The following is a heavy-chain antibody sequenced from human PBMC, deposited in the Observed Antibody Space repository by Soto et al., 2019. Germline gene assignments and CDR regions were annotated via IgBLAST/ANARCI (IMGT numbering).Heavy chain of an antibody. CDR1: VFTLCSYS. CDR3: ARVQIKRFLYWTRPHHYGMDV. D-gene: IGHD3-3*01. Sequence: GSLRLSCAASVFTLCSYSMKWVRQARGKGLEWGSSISSSSRYIYYADSVKGRFTISRDNAKNSLYLQMNSLRAEDTAVYYCARVQIKRFLYWTRPHHYGMDVWGQGTTVTVSS. V-gene: IGHV3-21*01. CDR2: ISSSSRYI. J-gene: IGHJ6*02.